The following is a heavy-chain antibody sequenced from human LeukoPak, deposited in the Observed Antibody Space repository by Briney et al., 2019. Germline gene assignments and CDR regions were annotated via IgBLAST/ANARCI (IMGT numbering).Heavy chain of an antibody. Sequence: VASVKVSCKASGYTFTGYYMHWVRQAPGQGLEWMGRINPNSGGTNYAQKFQGRVTMTRDTSISTAYMELSRLRSDDTAVYYCAREYSSGWYYFDYWGQGTLVTVS. CDR1: GYTFTGYY. J-gene: IGHJ4*02. D-gene: IGHD6-19*01. V-gene: IGHV1-2*06. CDR2: INPNSGGT. CDR3: AREYSSGWYYFDY.